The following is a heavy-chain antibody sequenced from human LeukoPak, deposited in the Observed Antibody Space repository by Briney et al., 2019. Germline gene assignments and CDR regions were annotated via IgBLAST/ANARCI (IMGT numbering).Heavy chain of an antibody. CDR3: ARDRRQQQLVDAFDI. J-gene: IGHJ3*02. D-gene: IGHD6-13*01. CDR2: IYTSGST. CDR1: GGSISSYY. Sequence: PSETLSLTCTVSGGSISSYYWSWIRQPAGKGLEWIGRIYTSGSTNYNPSLKSRVTMSVDTSKNQFSLKLGSVTAADTAVYYCARDRRQQQLVDAFDIWGQGTMVTVSS. V-gene: IGHV4-4*07.